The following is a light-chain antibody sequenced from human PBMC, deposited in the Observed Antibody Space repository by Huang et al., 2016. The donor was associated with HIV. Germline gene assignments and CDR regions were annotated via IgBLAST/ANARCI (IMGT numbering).Light chain of an antibody. CDR3: MQGLQTWT. Sequence: DIVMAQSPASLSVTPGEAASLTCTSSQSLLHSNGHNYLDWYWQKPGQSPQLLIYVGSTRASGFPDRFSGSGSGTDFTLRINRVEAGDVGVYYCMQGLQTWTFGQGTKVEI. CDR1: QSLLHSNGHNY. CDR2: VGS. J-gene: IGKJ1*01. V-gene: IGKV2-28*01.